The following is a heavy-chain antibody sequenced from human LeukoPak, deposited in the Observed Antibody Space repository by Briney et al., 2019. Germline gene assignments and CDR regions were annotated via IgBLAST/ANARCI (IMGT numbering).Heavy chain of an antibody. CDR2: INHSGST. CDR3: ARGRVRYCSGGSCYPLDY. CDR1: GGSFSGYY. J-gene: IGHJ4*02. D-gene: IGHD2-15*01. V-gene: IGHV4-34*01. Sequence: PSETLSLTCAVYGGSFSGYYWSWIRQPPGKGLEWIGEINHSGSTNYNPSLKSRVTISVDTSKNQFSLKLSSVTAADTAVYYCARGRVRYCSGGSCYPLDYWGQGTLVTVSS.